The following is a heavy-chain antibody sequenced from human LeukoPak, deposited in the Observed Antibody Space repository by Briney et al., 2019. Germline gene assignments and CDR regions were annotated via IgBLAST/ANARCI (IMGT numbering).Heavy chain of an antibody. J-gene: IGHJ4*02. V-gene: IGHV1-69*13. Sequence: SVKVSCKASGATFSSYAISWVRQAPGQGLEWMGGITPIFGTTKYARKFQGRVTIIADGSTGTSYMEVSSLRSGDTAVYFCARGYASGSPVDYWGQGTLVTVSS. CDR2: ITPIFGTT. D-gene: IGHD3-10*01. CDR3: ARGYASGSPVDY. CDR1: GATFSSYA.